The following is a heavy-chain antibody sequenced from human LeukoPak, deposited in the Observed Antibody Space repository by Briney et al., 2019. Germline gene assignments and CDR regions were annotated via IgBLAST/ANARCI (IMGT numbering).Heavy chain of an antibody. CDR2: ISGSGGST. Sequence: GGSLRLSCAASGFTFSSYAMSWVRQAPGKGLEWVSAISGSGGSTYYADSVKGRFTISRDNSKNTLYLQMNGLRAEDTAVYYCAKVVIGYYDFWSGPLPYYYYYYMDVWGKGTTVTVSS. J-gene: IGHJ6*03. CDR3: AKVVIGYYDFWSGPLPYYYYYYMDV. V-gene: IGHV3-23*01. CDR1: GFTFSSYA. D-gene: IGHD3-3*01.